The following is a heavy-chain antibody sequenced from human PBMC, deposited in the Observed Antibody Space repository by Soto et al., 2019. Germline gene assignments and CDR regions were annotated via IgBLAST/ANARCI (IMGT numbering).Heavy chain of an antibody. V-gene: IGHV1-46*01. D-gene: IGHD2-2*01. CDR1: GYTFTSYY. CDR2: INPSGGST. J-gene: IGHJ6*02. Sequence: GASVKVSCKASGYTFTSYYMHWVRQAPGQGLEWMGIINPSGGSTSYAQKFQGRVTMTRDTSTSTVYMELSSLRSEDTAVYYCASLKKEYQLTQKEESLYYGMDVWGQGTTVTVYS. CDR3: ASLKKEYQLTQKEESLYYGMDV.